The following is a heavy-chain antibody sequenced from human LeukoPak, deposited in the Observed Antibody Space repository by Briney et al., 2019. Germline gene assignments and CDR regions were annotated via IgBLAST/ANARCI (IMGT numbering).Heavy chain of an antibody. CDR2: ISSSRNYI. CDR1: GFTFSSYS. D-gene: IGHD2-2*01. J-gene: IGHJ4*02. CDR3: ARRSSRSFDY. V-gene: IGHV3-21*01. Sequence: GGSLRLSCAASGFTFSSYSMNWVRQAPGKGLEWVSYISSSRNYISYADSVKGRFTISRDNAKNSLYLQMNSLRAEDTAVYYCARRSSRSFDYWGQGTLVTVSS.